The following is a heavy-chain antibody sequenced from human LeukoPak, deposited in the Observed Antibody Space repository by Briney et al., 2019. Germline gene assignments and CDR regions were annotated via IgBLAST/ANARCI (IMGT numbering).Heavy chain of an antibody. CDR2: ISGSGGST. J-gene: IGHJ4*02. V-gene: IGHV3-23*01. CDR1: GFTFSSYA. CDR3: AKDPLYSGSYYFDY. Sequence: GGSLRLSCAASGFTFSSYAMSWVRQAPGKGLGWVSAISGSGGSTYYADSVKGRFTISRDNSKNTLYLQMNSLRAEDTAVYYCAKDPLYSGSYYFDYWGQGTLVTVSS. D-gene: IGHD1-26*01.